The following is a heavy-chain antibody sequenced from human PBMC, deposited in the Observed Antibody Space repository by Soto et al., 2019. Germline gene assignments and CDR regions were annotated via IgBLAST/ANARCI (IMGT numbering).Heavy chain of an antibody. CDR2: IYYSGT. V-gene: IGHV4-59*12. Sequence: PSETLSLTCSVSGGSISSYYWSWIRQPPGKGLEWIAYIYYSGTSYNPSLKSRVSISLDTPKNQFSLKLSSVTAVDTAVYYCARREIQGPIDYWGQGTLVTVSS. CDR3: ARREIQGPIDY. J-gene: IGHJ4*02. CDR1: GGSISSYY. D-gene: IGHD1-26*01.